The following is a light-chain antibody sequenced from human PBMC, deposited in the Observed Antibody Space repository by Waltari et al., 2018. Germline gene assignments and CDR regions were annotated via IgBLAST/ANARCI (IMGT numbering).Light chain of an antibody. CDR2: STN. Sequence: QSVVTQSPSVSGTPGQRVTISCSGGDSNLGSNTVNWYQQFPGAAPRLLIHSTNQRPSGVPDRISCSKSGTSASLAISGLQSDDEADYYCAAWDDSMNGPVFGGGTRLTVL. J-gene: IGLJ3*02. CDR3: AAWDDSMNGPV. CDR1: DSNLGSNT. V-gene: IGLV1-44*01.